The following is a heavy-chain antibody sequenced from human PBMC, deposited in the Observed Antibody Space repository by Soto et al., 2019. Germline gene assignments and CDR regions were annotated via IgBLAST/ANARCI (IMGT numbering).Heavy chain of an antibody. D-gene: IGHD3-22*01. J-gene: IGHJ3*02. CDR1: GFTFSSYD. Sequence: EVQLVESGGGLVQPGGSLRLSCAASGFTFSSYDMHWVRQATGKGLEWVSAIGTAGDTYYPGSVKGRFTISRENAKNSLYLKMNSLRAEDTAVYYCAREGAYYYDSSDAFDIWGQGTMVTVSS. CDR3: AREGAYYYDSSDAFDI. CDR2: IGTAGDT. V-gene: IGHV3-13*01.